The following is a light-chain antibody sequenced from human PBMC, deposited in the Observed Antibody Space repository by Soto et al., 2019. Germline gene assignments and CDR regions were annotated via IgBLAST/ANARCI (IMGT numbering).Light chain of an antibody. J-gene: IGKJ2*01. V-gene: IGKV3-20*01. Sequence: EIVVTQSPGTLSLSPGERATLSCRASQSVSSSYLAWYQQKPGQAPRLLIYGASSRATGIPHRFSGSGSGTDFTLTISRLEPEDFAVYYCQQYGSSLYTFGQGTKLEIK. CDR1: QSVSSSY. CDR2: GAS. CDR3: QQYGSSLYT.